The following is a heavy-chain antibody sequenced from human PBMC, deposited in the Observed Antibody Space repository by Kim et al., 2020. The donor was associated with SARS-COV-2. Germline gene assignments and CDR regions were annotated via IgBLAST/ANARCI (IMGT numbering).Heavy chain of an antibody. CDR3: TRYYDSSGYYYYYYGMDV. CDR2: IKSKTDGGTT. D-gene: IGHD3-22*01. J-gene: IGHJ6*02. Sequence: GGSLRLSCAASGFTFSNAWMSWVRQAPGKGLEWVGRIKSKTDGGTTDYAAPVKGRFTISRDYSKNTLYLQMNSLKTEDTAVYYCTRYYDSSGYYYYYYGMDVWGQGTTVTVSS. V-gene: IGHV3-15*01. CDR1: GFTFSNAW.